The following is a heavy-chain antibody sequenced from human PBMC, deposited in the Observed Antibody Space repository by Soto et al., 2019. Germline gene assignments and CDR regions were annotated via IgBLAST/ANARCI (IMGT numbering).Heavy chain of an antibody. Sequence: GGSLRLSCAASGFTVSSHYMSLVRQAPGKGLEWVSVIYSGGSTYYADSVKGRFIISRDDSKNTLFLQMNSLRAEDTAVYYCATAKLLLPWLFDYWGQGTLVTVSS. CDR3: ATAKLLLPWLFDY. D-gene: IGHD2-15*01. CDR1: GFTVSSHY. CDR2: IYSGGST. V-gene: IGHV3-66*01. J-gene: IGHJ4*02.